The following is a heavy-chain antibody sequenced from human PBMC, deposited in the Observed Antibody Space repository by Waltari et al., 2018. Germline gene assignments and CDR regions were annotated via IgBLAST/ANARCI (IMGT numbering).Heavy chain of an antibody. V-gene: IGHV3-48*01. CDR1: GGSISSSSYY. D-gene: IGHD1-20*01. J-gene: IGHJ6*02. CDR2: ISSQSTTI. Sequence: LQLQESGPGLVKPSETLSLTCTVSGGSISSSSYYWGWVRRAPGKGLEWISYISSQSTTIYYADSVNDRFTISRDNAKNSLYLQMNSLRAEDTAVYYCARDPLIGSVHGMDVWGQGTTVTVSS. CDR3: ARDPLIGSVHGMDV.